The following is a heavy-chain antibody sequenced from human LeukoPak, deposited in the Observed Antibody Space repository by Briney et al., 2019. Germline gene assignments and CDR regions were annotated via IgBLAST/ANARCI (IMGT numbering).Heavy chain of an antibody. D-gene: IGHD5-12*01. Sequence: ASVKVSCKASGYTFTSYYMHWVRQAPGQGLEWMGIINPSGGSTSYAQKLQGRVTMTTDTSTSTAYMELRSLRSDDTAAYYCASGYDSSSFDYWGQGTLVTVSS. V-gene: IGHV1-46*01. CDR2: INPSGGST. J-gene: IGHJ4*02. CDR1: GYTFTSYY. CDR3: ASGYDSSSFDY.